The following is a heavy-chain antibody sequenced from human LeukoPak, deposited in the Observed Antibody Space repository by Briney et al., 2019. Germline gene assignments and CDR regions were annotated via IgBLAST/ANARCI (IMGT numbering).Heavy chain of an antibody. CDR2: ISGSGGTT. CDR3: ARDPLGGGGY. D-gene: IGHD3-16*01. V-gene: IGHV3-23*01. Sequence: GGSLRLSCAASGFTFSTYALNWVRQAPGKGLEWVSVISGSGGTTYYADSVKGRFTISRDNAKNSLYLQMNSLRAEDTAVYYCARDPLGGGGYWGQGALVTVSS. CDR1: GFTFSTYA. J-gene: IGHJ4*02.